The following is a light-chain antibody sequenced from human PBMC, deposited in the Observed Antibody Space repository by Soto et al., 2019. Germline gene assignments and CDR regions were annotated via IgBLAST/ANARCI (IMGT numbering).Light chain of an antibody. CDR3: QQYGSSGT. CDR2: DAS. CDR1: QSVSSSY. J-gene: IGKJ1*01. V-gene: IGKV3-20*01. Sequence: DIVMTQSPASLSVSPGESATLSCRASQSVSSSYLAWYQQKPGQAPRLLIYDASSRATGIPDRFSGSGSGTDFTLTISRLEPEDFAVYYCQQYGSSGTFGQGTKVDIK.